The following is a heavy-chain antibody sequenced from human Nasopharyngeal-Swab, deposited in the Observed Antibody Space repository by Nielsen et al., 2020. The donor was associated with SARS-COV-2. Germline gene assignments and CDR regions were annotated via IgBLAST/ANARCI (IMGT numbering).Heavy chain of an antibody. Sequence: SETLSLTCTVSGGSISSSSYYWGWIRQPPGKGLAWIGSISYRGSPYYPPSLKRRFPLSVDTSTTPFSLTLSSVPAADTAVYYCARGYPVADYWGQGTLVTVSS. V-gene: IGHV4-39*02. CDR3: ARGYPVADY. CDR2: ISYRGSP. J-gene: IGHJ4*02. CDR1: GGSISSSSYY. D-gene: IGHD6-19*01.